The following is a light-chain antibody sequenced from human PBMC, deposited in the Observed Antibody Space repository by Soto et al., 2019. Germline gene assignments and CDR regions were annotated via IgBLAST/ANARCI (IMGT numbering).Light chain of an antibody. J-gene: IGLJ1*01. CDR2: DVT. Sequence: QSALTQPRSVSGSPGQSVTISCTGTSSDVGGYNYVSWYQQHPGKAPKLLIYDVTKRPSGVPDHFSGSKSGNTASLTISGLQAEDEADYYCCSYAGSFTFYAFGTGTKVTVL. CDR3: CSYAGSFTFYA. V-gene: IGLV2-11*01. CDR1: SSDVGGYNY.